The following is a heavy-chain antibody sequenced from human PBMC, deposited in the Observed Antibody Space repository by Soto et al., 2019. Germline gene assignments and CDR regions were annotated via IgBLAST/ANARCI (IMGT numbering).Heavy chain of an antibody. CDR2: ISSSGSTI. V-gene: IGHV3-11*01. CDR3: ARGRVLRYFDWHTRNGAGVGDY. J-gene: IGHJ4*02. Sequence: QVQLVESGGGLVKPGGSLRLSCAASGFTFSDYYMSWIRQAPGKGLEWVSYISSSGSTIYYADSVKGRFTISRDNAKNSLYLQRNSLRAEDTAVYYCARGRVLRYFDWHTRNGAGVGDYWGQGTLVTVSS. D-gene: IGHD3-9*01. CDR1: GFTFSDYY.